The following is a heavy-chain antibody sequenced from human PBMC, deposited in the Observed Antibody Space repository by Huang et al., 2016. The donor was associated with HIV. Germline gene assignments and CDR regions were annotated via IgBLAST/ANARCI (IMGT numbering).Heavy chain of an antibody. CDR2: IGSSSRNT. V-gene: IGHV1-18*01. J-gene: IGHJ3*01. CDR1: GYDFGSYG. D-gene: IGHD4-4*01. CDR3: ARDPYYSNRWKRNDASFL. Sequence: QVQLVQSGGEVMQPGASVRVSCKASGYDFGSYGMSWVRQAPGQGLEWLGRIGSSSRNTDTAQKFQGRVTMTTYTSTTTTYMELRSLRSDDTAMYYCARDPYYSNRWKRNDASFLWGQGTMITVSS.